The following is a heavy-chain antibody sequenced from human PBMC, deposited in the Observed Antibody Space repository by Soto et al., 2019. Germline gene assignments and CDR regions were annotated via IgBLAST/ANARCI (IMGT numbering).Heavy chain of an antibody. CDR2: ISAYNGNI. CDR1: CSTFSSYG. Sequence: ASANVSCKASCSTFSSYGVSWVRQAPGQGLEWMAWISAYNGNINYAQKPEGRVTRTTDTPTSPAYMELRSLRSEDTAVYYCARDFHCYAYTADPNLKYWGQGTLGNGSS. J-gene: IGHJ4*02. D-gene: IGHD3-16*01. CDR3: ARDFHCYAYTADPNLKY. V-gene: IGHV1-18*01.